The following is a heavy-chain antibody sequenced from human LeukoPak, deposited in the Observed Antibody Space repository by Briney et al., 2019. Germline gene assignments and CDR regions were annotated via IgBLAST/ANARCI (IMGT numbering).Heavy chain of an antibody. Sequence: ASVKVSCKASGYTFTSYYMHWVRQAPGQGLEWMGIINPSGGSTSYAQKFQGRVTMTRDMSTSTVYMELSSLRSEDTGVYYCARGGWLPTPPPRGAFDICGQGTMVTVSS. J-gene: IGHJ3*02. V-gene: IGHV1-46*01. CDR1: GYTFTSYY. D-gene: IGHD5-24*01. CDR3: ARGGWLPTPPPRGAFDI. CDR2: INPSGGST.